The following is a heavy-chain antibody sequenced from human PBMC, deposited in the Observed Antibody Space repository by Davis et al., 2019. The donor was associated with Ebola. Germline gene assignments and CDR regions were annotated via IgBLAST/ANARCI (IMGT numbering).Heavy chain of an antibody. D-gene: IGHD1-14*01. CDR1: GYTFTSYY. Sequence: ASVKVSCKASGYTFTSYYMHWVRQAPGQGLEWMGIINPSGGSTNYAQKFQGRVTITADESTSTAYMELSSLRSEDTAVYYCARFGIKSPAAHPVGYYYGMDVWGKGTTVTVSS. CDR2: INPSGGST. J-gene: IGHJ6*04. V-gene: IGHV1-46*01. CDR3: ARFGIKSPAAHPVGYYYGMDV.